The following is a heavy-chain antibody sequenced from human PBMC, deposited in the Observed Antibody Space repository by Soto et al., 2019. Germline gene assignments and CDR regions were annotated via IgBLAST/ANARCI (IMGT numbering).Heavy chain of an antibody. CDR1: GFTFSTYS. V-gene: IGHV3-48*01. CDR3: ARDRNTMIVVAKAHYYGMDV. Sequence: GGSLRLSCAASGFTFSTYSMNWVRQAPGKGLEWVSYISSSSSTIYFADSVRGRFTISRENAKNSLYLQMNSLRAGDTAVYYFARDRNTMIVVAKAHYYGMDVWGQGTTVTVSS. D-gene: IGHD3-22*01. J-gene: IGHJ6*02. CDR2: ISSSSSTI.